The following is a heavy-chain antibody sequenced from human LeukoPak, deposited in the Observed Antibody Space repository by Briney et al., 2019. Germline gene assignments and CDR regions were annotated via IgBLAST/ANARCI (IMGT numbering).Heavy chain of an antibody. J-gene: IGHJ5*02. Sequence: GGSLRLSCAASGFTVSKAWMNWVRQAPGKGLEWVARIKTKSQGGTTDYTAPVKGRFAISRDDSENRLYLQMNSLKSEDPAVYYCAVRLGNTDTDTWGPGTLVTVSS. D-gene: IGHD1/OR15-1a*01. CDR1: GFTVSKAW. CDR2: IKTKSQGGTT. CDR3: AVRLGNTDTDT. V-gene: IGHV3-15*05.